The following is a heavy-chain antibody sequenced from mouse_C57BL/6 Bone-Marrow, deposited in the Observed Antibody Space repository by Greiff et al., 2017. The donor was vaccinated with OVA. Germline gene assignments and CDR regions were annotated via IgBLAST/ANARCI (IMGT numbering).Heavy chain of an antibody. J-gene: IGHJ2*01. CDR3: SEYSAVYYCAWYYYGSSFPYYFDD. V-gene: IGHV1-87*01. D-gene: IGHD1-1*01. CDR2: GQGLEWIG. Sequence: QVQLQQSGPELARPWASVKISCQAFYTFSRRVHFAIRDTNYWMQWVKQRPGQGLEWIGAIYPGNGDTSYNQKFKGKATLTADKSSSTAYMQLSSLTSEYSAVYYCAWYYYGSSFPYYFDDWGQGTTLTVSS. CDR1: YTFSRRVH.